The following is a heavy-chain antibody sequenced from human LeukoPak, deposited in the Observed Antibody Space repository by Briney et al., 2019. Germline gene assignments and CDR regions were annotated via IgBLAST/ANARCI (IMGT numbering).Heavy chain of an antibody. CDR1: GGSISSYY. CDR2: IYTSGST. Sequence: PSETLSLTCTVSGGSISSYYWSWIRQPAGKGLEWIGRIYTSGSTNYNPSLKSRVTMSVDTSKNQFSLKLSSVTAADTAVYYCARGDLWFGELLVPFDYWGQGTLVTVSS. D-gene: IGHD3-10*01. V-gene: IGHV4-4*07. CDR3: ARGDLWFGELLVPFDY. J-gene: IGHJ4*02.